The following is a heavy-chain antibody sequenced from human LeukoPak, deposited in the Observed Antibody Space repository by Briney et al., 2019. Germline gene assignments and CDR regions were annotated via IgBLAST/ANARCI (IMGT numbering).Heavy chain of an antibody. J-gene: IGHJ4*02. CDR1: GFTFSSYA. V-gene: IGHV3-23*01. D-gene: IGHD3-22*01. CDR2: ISGSGGST. Sequence: GGSLRLSCAASGFTFSSYAMSWVRQAPGKGLEWVSAISGSGGSTYYADSVKGRFTISRDNSKNTPYLQMNSLRAEDTAVYYCAKDRDRGITMIVVVISPYFNYWGQGTLVTVSS. CDR3: AKDRDRGITMIVVVISPYFNY.